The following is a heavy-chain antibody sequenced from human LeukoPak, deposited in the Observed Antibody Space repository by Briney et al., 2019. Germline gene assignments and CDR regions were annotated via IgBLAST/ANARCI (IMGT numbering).Heavy chain of an antibody. J-gene: IGHJ4*02. CDR3: AFGAGGTF. V-gene: IGHV3-21*06. CDR2: ISSSDYYI. D-gene: IGHD3-3*01. CDR1: GLTFSGYT. Sequence: KPGGSLRLSCTASGLTFSGYTMNWVRQAPGKGLEWVSSISSSDYYINYAESVEGRFTISRNNADNLLYLQMNSLRAEDTAMYYCAFGAGGTFWGQGTLVTVPS.